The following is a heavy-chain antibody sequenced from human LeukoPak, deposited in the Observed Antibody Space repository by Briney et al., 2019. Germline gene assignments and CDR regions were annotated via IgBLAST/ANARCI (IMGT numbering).Heavy chain of an antibody. J-gene: IGHJ4*02. CDR1: GFTFSSYA. CDR2: ISGSGGGT. V-gene: IGHV3-23*01. D-gene: IGHD4-17*01. CDR3: ARGGTTGYYFDY. Sequence: GGSLRLSCAASGFTFSSYALSWVRQAPGKGLEWASAISGSGGGTYYADSVKGRFTISRDNAKNSLYLQMNSLRAEDTALYYCARGGTTGYYFDYWGQGTLVTVSS.